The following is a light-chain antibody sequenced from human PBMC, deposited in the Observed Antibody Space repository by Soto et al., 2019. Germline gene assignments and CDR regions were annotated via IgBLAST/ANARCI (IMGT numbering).Light chain of an antibody. J-gene: IGKJ1*01. V-gene: IGKV3-20*01. CDR2: DAS. Sequence: EIVLTQSPDTLSLSPGERATISCRASQSIGNNYLAWYQQKPGQAPRLLIYDASSRATGIPDRFTGSGSGADFALTISRLEPEDFAVYYCQQCASSPRTFGQGTKVEVK. CDR3: QQCASSPRT. CDR1: QSIGNNY.